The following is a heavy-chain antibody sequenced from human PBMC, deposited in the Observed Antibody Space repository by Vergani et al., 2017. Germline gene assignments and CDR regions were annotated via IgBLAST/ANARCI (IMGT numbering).Heavy chain of an antibody. V-gene: IGHV1-69-2*01. CDR3: ATPQTVTTGGMEV. J-gene: IGHJ6*02. D-gene: IGHD4-17*01. CDR2: VDPEDGET. Sequence: VQLVQSGAEVKKPGATMKISCKVSGYTFTDHYMHWVIQAPGKGLEWMGLVDPEDGETIYAEKFKGRVTIAADTSTDTAHLELSSLRSEDTAVYYCATPQTVTTGGMEVWGQGTTVIVSS. CDR1: GYTFTDHY.